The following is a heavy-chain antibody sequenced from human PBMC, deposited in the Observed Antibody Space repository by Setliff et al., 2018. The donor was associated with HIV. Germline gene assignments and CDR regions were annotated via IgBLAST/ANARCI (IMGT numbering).Heavy chain of an antibody. J-gene: IGHJ3*02. CDR3: ARGPAPGTIGAFDI. CDR2: INHSGST. CDR1: GGSFSDYH. D-gene: IGHD6-13*01. V-gene: IGHV4-34*01. Sequence: PSETLSLTCAVYGGSFSDYHWSWIRQAPGKGLEWIGEINHSGSTNYNPSLKSRVSISVDTSKNQFSLNVNSVTAADTAVYYCARGPAPGTIGAFDIWGQGTMGTVSS.